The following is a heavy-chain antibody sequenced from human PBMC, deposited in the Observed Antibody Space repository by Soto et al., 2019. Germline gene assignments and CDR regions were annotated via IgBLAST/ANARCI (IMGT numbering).Heavy chain of an antibody. J-gene: IGHJ4*02. CDR2: IYYGGTT. CDR3: ARGWYYFDF. Sequence: PSETLSLNCDVSVEPMTGGYYCGWIRQSPGKGLEWIGSIYYGGTTYYNPSLRSRLAISIDTSKNQFSLRLSSVTAADTALYYCARGWYYFDFWGQGTLVTVSS. D-gene: IGHD2-15*01. CDR1: VEPMTGGYY. V-gene: IGHV4-38-2*01.